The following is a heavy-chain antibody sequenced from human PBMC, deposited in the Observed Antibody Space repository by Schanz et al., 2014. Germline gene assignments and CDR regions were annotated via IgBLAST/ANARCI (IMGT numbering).Heavy chain of an antibody. CDR2: ISAYNGHT. Sequence: QVQLEQSGAEVKKPGASVKVSCKTSGYAFSDYGITWVRQAPGQGLQWMGWISAYNGHTDYAQKLQGRVTLTTDTSTSTAYMELRNLRSDDTAVYYCARAKRFGDMDVWGQGTTVTVSS. CDR3: ARAKRFGDMDV. V-gene: IGHV1-18*01. CDR1: GYAFSDYG. D-gene: IGHD3-10*01. J-gene: IGHJ6*02.